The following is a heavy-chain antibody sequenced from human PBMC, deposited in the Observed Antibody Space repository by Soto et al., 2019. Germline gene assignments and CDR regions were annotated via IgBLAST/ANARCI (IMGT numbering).Heavy chain of an antibody. CDR3: ASGCSNGVCYGDY. Sequence: GGSLRLSCTASGFTFSSYLMHWVRQAPGKGLVWVSRIKSDGSSTNYADSVKGRFTISRDNAKNTLYLQMNSLRAEDTAVYYCASGCSNGVCYGDYWGQGTLVTVSS. J-gene: IGHJ4*02. CDR2: IKSDGSST. D-gene: IGHD2-8*01. CDR1: GFTFSSYL. V-gene: IGHV3-74*01.